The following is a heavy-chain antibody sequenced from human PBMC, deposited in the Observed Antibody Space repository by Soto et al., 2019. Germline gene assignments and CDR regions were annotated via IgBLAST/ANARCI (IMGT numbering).Heavy chain of an antibody. J-gene: IGHJ4*02. V-gene: IGHV4-34*01. CDR2: INHSGST. Sequence: QVQLQQWGAGLLKPSETLSLTCAVYGGSFSGYYWSWIRQPPGKGLEWIGEINHSGSTNYNPSLKGRVTTPADTSQNHFSLKLSSVTAADTAVYYCARAKRITMVRGTRSRFWDYWGQGTLVTVSS. CDR1: GGSFSGYY. CDR3: ARAKRITMVRGTRSRFWDY. D-gene: IGHD3-10*01.